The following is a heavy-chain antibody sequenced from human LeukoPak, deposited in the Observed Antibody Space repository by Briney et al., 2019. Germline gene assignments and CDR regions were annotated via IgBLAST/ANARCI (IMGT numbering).Heavy chain of an antibody. CDR3: ARNSGQYYYDSSASDY. CDR1: GFTFSSYA. D-gene: IGHD3-22*01. J-gene: IGHJ4*02. V-gene: IGHV3-30-3*01. Sequence: GRSLRLSCAASGFTFSSYAMHWVRQAPGKGLEWVAVISYDGSNKYYADSVKGRFTISRDNSKNTLYLQMNSLRAEDTAVYYCARNSGQYYYDSSASDYWGQGTLVTVSS. CDR2: ISYDGSNK.